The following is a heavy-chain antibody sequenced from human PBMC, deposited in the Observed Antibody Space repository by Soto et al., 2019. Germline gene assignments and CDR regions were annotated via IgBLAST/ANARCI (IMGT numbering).Heavy chain of an antibody. CDR3: EREADQQYSSGWYDY. J-gene: IGHJ4*02. Sequence: SETLSLTCAVSGVSISSSNWWSWVRQPPGKGLEWIGEIYHSGSTNYNPSLKSRVTISVDKSKNQFSLKLSSVTAADTAVYYCEREADQQYSSGWYDYWGQGTLVTVSS. CDR2: IYHSGST. CDR1: GVSISSSNW. V-gene: IGHV4-4*02. D-gene: IGHD6-19*01.